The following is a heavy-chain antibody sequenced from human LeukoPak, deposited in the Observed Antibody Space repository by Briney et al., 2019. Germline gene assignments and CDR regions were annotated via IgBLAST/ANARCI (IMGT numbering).Heavy chain of an antibody. Sequence: ASVKVSCKASGYTFTSYAMNWVRQAPGQGLEWMGWINTNTGNPTYAQGFTGRFVFSLDTSVSTAYLQISSLKAEDTAVYYCARDRAVAGSTQSYGYIVGATWGQGTLVTVSS. CDR1: GYTFTSYA. D-gene: IGHD1-26*01. V-gene: IGHV7-4-1*02. CDR2: INTNTGNP. CDR3: ARDRAVAGSTQSYGYIVGAT. J-gene: IGHJ4*02.